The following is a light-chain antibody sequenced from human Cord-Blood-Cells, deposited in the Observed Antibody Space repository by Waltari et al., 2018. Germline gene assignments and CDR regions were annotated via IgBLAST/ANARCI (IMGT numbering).Light chain of an antibody. Sequence: QSALTQPRSVSGSPGQSVTISCTGPSSDVGGYNYVSWLQQHPGKAPKLMIYDVSKRPSGVPDRFSGSKSGNTASLTISGLQAEDEADYYCCSYAGSYTFYVVFGGGTKLTVL. CDR2: DVS. V-gene: IGLV2-11*01. J-gene: IGLJ2*01. CDR3: CSYAGSYTFYVV. CDR1: SSDVGGYNY.